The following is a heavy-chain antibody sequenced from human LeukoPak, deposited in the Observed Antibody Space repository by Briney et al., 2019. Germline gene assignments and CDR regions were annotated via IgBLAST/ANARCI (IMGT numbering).Heavy chain of an antibody. Sequence: PGGSLRLSCAASGFTFSSYWMSWVRQALGKGLEWVANIKQDGSEKYYVDSVKGRFTISRDNAKNSLYLQMNSLGAEDTAVYYCARGLYSTYYYYYMDVWGKGTTVTVSS. CDR3: ARGLYSTYYYYYMDV. D-gene: IGHD6-13*01. V-gene: IGHV3-7*01. CDR1: GFTFSSYW. J-gene: IGHJ6*03. CDR2: IKQDGSEK.